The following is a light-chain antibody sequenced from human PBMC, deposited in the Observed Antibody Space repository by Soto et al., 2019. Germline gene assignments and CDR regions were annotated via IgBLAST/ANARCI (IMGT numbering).Light chain of an antibody. V-gene: IGKV3D-20*01. CDR2: DTT. CDR1: HTIASVY. Sequence: IVLTQSPASLSLSPGERATLSCGASHTIASVYLAWYQHKPGLAPRLLIYDTTIRATGIPDRFTGSGSRTAFTLTISRLEPDDFEVYYCHQYDTSLTFGGGTKVEIK. J-gene: IGKJ4*01. CDR3: HQYDTSLT.